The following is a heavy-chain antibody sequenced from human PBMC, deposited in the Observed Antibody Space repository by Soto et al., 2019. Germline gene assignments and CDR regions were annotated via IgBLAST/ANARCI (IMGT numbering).Heavy chain of an antibody. Sequence: QVQLVQSGAEVKKPGASVTASSKASGYTFTSYGTSRVRQAPEKGLEWWGWTRADNGNTNYAQKLQGRVTMTTDTSTSTAYMELRSLRSDATAVYYCARDLPTMDVWGQGTTVTVSS. J-gene: IGHJ6*02. CDR2: TRADNGNT. V-gene: IGHV1-18*01. CDR3: ARDLPTMDV. CDR1: GYTFTSYG.